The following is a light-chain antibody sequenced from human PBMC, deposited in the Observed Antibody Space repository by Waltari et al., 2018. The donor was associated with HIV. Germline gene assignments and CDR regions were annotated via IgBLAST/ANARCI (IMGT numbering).Light chain of an antibody. Sequence: QSVLTQPPSVSGAPGQRVTISCTGSSSHIGAGFDVPWYQQLPGTAPKLLIYGNSKRPSGVPDRFSGSKSGTSASLAITGLQAEDEADYYCQSYDASLSGVIFGGGTELTVL. J-gene: IGLJ2*01. CDR3: QSYDASLSGVI. CDR1: SSHIGAGFD. CDR2: GNS. V-gene: IGLV1-40*01.